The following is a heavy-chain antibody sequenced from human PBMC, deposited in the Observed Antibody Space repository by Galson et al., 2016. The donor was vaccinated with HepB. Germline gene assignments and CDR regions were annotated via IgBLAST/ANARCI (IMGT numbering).Heavy chain of an antibody. V-gene: IGHV4-59*08. CDR1: GDSIRTYY. J-gene: IGHJ5*02. Sequence: SETLSLTCTVSGDSIRTYYWTWIRQPPGKRLEWIGYIHFTGSAKYNPSLKSRVTMSVDTSKNQFSLNLTSVTAADTAVYYCARQRVPAPSPNWFDPWGQGARVTVSS. CDR3: ARQRVPAPSPNWFDP. D-gene: IGHD2-2*01. CDR2: IHFTGSA.